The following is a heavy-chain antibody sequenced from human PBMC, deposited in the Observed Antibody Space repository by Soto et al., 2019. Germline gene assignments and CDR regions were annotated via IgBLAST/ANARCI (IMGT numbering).Heavy chain of an antibody. CDR3: AAYGDYVNVFDY. V-gene: IGHV1-24*01. CDR2: FDPEDGET. D-gene: IGHD4-17*01. CDR1: GYTLTELS. Sequence: ASVKVSCKVSGYTLTELSMHWVRQAPGKGLEWTGGFDPEDGETIYAQKFQGRVTMTEDTSTDTAYMELSSLRSEDTAVYYCAAYGDYVNVFDYWGQGTLVTVSS. J-gene: IGHJ4*02.